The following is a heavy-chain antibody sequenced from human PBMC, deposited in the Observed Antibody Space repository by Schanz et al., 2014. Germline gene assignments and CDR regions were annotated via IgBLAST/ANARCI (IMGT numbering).Heavy chain of an antibody. J-gene: IGHJ4*02. CDR1: GFTVRSYA. CDR2: ISYDGSNQ. CDR3: ARDKGGYYPFDY. Sequence: QVQLVESGGGLVKPGGSLRLSCAASGFTVRSYAMHWVRQAPGKGLEWVAAISYDGSNQYYTDSVKGRFTISRDNAKNSLYLQMNSLRAEDTAVYYCARDKGGYYPFDYWGQGTLVTVSS. V-gene: IGHV3-30*04. D-gene: IGHD3-3*01.